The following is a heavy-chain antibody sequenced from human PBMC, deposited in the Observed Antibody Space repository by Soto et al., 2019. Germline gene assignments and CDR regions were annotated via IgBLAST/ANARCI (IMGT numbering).Heavy chain of an antibody. CDR1: GYTFTSYA. V-gene: IGHV1-3*01. CDR2: INAGNGNT. J-gene: IGHJ4*02. D-gene: IGHD2-8*02. CDR3: ARSMFYRSLVLPNPRPYYFDY. Sequence: QVQLVQSGAEVKKPGASVKVSCKASGYTFTSYAMHWVRQAPGQRLEWMGWINAGNGNTKYSQKFQGRVTITRDTSASTAYMELSSLRSEDTAVYYCARSMFYRSLVLPNPRPYYFDYWGQGTLVTVSS.